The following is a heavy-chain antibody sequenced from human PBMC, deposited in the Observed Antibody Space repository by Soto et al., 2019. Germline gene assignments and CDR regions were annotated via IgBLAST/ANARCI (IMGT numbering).Heavy chain of an antibody. V-gene: IGHV3-74*01. CDR3: VRDRDVYDRRGYASPGDAFDV. CDR1: GFTFSTYW. D-gene: IGHD3-22*01. Sequence: EVQLVESGGGLVQPGGSLRLSCAVSGFTFSTYWMHWVRQVPGKGLVWVSRISLDGSRTSYADSVKGRFTISRDNAKNALYLQKRSLRAEESAVYFCVRDRDVYDRRGYASPGDAFDVWGQGTVVSVSS. J-gene: IGHJ3*01. CDR2: ISLDGSRT.